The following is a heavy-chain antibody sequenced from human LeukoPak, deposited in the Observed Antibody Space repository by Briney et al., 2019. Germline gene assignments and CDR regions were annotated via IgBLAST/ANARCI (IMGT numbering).Heavy chain of an antibody. V-gene: IGHV1-69*04. CDR3: AKSGGYDIYYYYGMDV. CDR1: GGTFSSYA. D-gene: IGHD5-12*01. CDR2: IIPILGIA. Sequence: SVKVSCKASGGTFSSYAISWVRQAPGQGLEWMGRIIPILGIANCAQKFQGRVTITADKSTSTAYMGLSSLRSEDTAVYYCAKSGGYDIYYYYGMDVWGQGTTVTVSS. J-gene: IGHJ6*02.